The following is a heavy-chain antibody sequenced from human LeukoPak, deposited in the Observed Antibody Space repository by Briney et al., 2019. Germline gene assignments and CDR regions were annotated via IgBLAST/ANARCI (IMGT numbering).Heavy chain of an antibody. CDR3: ASLYGDYVGSDY. V-gene: IGHV1-2*02. CDR2: INPNSGGT. D-gene: IGHD4-17*01. Sequence: VASVKVSCKASGCSFTVYYMHWVRQAPGQGLEWMGWINPNSGGTNYAQKFLGRVTMTRDTSISTAYMELSRLRSDDTAVYYCASLYGDYVGSDYWGQGTLVTVSS. J-gene: IGHJ4*02. CDR1: GCSFTVYY.